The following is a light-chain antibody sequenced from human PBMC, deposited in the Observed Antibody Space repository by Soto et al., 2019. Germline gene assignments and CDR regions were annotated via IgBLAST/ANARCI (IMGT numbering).Light chain of an antibody. CDR2: WAY. J-gene: IGKJ3*01. CDR3: QQYYSTPFS. V-gene: IGKV4-1*01. CDR1: QCVLYSSNNKNY. Sequence: DIVMTQSPDSLAVSLGERATINCKSSQCVLYSSNNKNYLSWYQQKPGQPPKLLIYWAYTRESGVPHRFSGRGSRTAFPLTISRLQAEDGAVYYCQQYYSTPFSFGPGTKVALK.